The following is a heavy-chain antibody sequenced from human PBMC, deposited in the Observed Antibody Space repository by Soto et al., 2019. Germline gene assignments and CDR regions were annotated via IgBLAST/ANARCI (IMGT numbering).Heavy chain of an antibody. CDR3: AVGAVREIMAQESSGMAV. Sequence: QVQLVQSGAEVKTSGSSVKVSCKASGGTLSDYAISWVRQAPGQGLEWMGGIMPTVDSANYAHNFQGRLTISADESTSTANLELSSLRSDDTVVYYCAVGAVREIMAQESSGMAVWGQGTTVIVSS. J-gene: IGHJ6*02. CDR2: IMPTVDSA. D-gene: IGHD3-10*01. V-gene: IGHV1-69*19. CDR1: GGTLSDYA.